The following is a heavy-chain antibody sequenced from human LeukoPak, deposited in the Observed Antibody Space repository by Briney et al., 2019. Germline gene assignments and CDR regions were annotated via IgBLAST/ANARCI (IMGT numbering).Heavy chain of an antibody. CDR2: ISSSGSTI. J-gene: IGHJ6*04. V-gene: IGHV3-48*03. D-gene: IGHD3-10*02. Sequence: GGSLRLSCAASGFTFSSYEMKWVRQAPGKGLEWVSYISSSGSTIYYADSVKGRFTISRDNAKNSLYLQMNSLRAEDTAVYYCAELGITMIGGVWGKGTTVTISS. CDR1: GFTFSSYE. CDR3: AELGITMIGGV.